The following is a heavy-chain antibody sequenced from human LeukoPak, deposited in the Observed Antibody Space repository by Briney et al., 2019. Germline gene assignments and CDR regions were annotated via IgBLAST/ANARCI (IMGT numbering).Heavy chain of an antibody. J-gene: IGHJ3*02. V-gene: IGHV3-74*01. Sequence: PPGGSLRLSCAASGFTFSSYWMHWVRHAPGKGLVLVSRINSDGSDSIYADSVKGRFTVSRDNAENTVYLQMHSLRAEDTALYYCARGGVFHGFDIWGQGTMVAVS. CDR1: GFTFSSYW. CDR3: ARGGVFHGFDI. CDR2: INSDGSDS. D-gene: IGHD3-16*01.